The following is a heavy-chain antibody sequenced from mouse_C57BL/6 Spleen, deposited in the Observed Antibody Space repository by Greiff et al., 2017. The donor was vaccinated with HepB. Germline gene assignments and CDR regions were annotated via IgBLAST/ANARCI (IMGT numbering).Heavy chain of an antibody. Sequence: EVQVVESGGGLVQPKGSLKLSCAASGFSFNTYAMNWVRQAPGKGLEWVARIRSKSNNYATYYADSVKDRFTISRDDSESMLYLQMNNLKTEDTAMYYCVRDGDYAMDYWGQGTSVTVSS. CDR2: IRSKSNNYAT. CDR1: GFSFNTYA. CDR3: VRDGDYAMDY. V-gene: IGHV10-1*01. D-gene: IGHD2-3*01. J-gene: IGHJ4*01.